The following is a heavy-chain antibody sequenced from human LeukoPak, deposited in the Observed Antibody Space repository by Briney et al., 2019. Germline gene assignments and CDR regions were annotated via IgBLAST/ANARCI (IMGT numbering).Heavy chain of an antibody. J-gene: IGHJ4*02. CDR2: ISAYNGNT. D-gene: IGHD4-17*01. Sequence: ASVKVSCKASGHTFTSYGISWVRQAPGQGLEWMGWISAYNGNTNYAQKLQGRVTMTTDTSTSTAYMELRSLRSDDTAVYYCAREHDYGDPDDYWGQGTLVTVSS. CDR3: AREHDYGDPDDY. CDR1: GHTFTSYG. V-gene: IGHV1-18*01.